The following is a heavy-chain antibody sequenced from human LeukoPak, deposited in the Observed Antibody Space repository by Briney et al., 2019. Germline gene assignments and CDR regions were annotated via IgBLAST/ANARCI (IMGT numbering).Heavy chain of an antibody. J-gene: IGHJ4*02. Sequence: ASVKVSCKASGGTFSSYAISWVRQAPGQGLEWMGGIIPIFGTANYAQKFQGRVTITADESTSTAYMELSSLRSEDTAVYLCARGFGSSTSYVSDFDFWGQGTLVTVSS. CDR3: ARGFGSSTSYVSDFDF. CDR1: GGTFSSYA. V-gene: IGHV1-69*13. D-gene: IGHD3-16*01. CDR2: IIPIFGTA.